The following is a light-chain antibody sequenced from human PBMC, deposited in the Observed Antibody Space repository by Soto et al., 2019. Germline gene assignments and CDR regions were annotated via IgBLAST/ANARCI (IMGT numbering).Light chain of an antibody. CDR3: QQSYSFPRT. CDR1: QSISSY. Sequence: DIQMTQSPSSLYASVGDRVTITCRASQSISSYLNWYQQKPGKAPNLLIYAASSLQSGVPSRFSGSGSGTDFTLTISSLQPEDFATYYCQQSYSFPRTFGQGTKVEIK. V-gene: IGKV1-39*01. J-gene: IGKJ1*01. CDR2: AAS.